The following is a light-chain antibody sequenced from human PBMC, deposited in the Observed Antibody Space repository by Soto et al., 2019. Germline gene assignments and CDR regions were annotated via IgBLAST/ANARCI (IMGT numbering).Light chain of an antibody. CDR3: QQFNTYPTT. V-gene: IGKV1-13*02. Sequence: AIQLTQSPSSLSASVGDRVTITCRASQDIRGALAWYQQKPGKPPKLLIFDVSSLQSGVPSRFSGSGSGTDFTLTISSLQPEDFATYYCQQFNTYPTTLGPGTRLEIK. CDR2: DVS. J-gene: IGKJ5*01. CDR1: QDIRGA.